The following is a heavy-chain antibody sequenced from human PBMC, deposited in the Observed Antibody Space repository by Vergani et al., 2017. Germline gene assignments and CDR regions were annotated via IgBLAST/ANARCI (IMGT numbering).Heavy chain of an antibody. Sequence: QVHLVESGGGVVQPGGSLRLSCAASRFTFSSYGMHWVRQAPGKGLEWVAFIRYDGSNKYYADSVKGRFTTSRDNSKNTLYLQMNSLRVEDTAVYYCAKDRDCLVSGSGWYAFDYWGQGILVTVSS. CDR2: IRYDGSNK. V-gene: IGHV3-30*02. CDR1: RFTFSSYG. D-gene: IGHD6-19*01. CDR3: AKDRDCLVSGSGWYAFDY. J-gene: IGHJ4*02.